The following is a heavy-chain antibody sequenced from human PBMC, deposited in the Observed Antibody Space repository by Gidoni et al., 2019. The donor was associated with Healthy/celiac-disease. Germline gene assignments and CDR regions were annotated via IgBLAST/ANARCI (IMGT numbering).Heavy chain of an antibody. J-gene: IGHJ4*02. D-gene: IGHD3-16*01. CDR2: ISYDGSNK. CDR3: AKDLGWGRFDY. V-gene: IGHV3-30*18. CDR1: GFTFSSDG. Sequence: QVQLVESGGGVVQPGRSLRLSCAASGFTFSSDGMPWVRQAPGKGLEGGAVISYDGSNKYYAESVKGRFTISRDKSKNTLYLQMSSLRAEDTAVYYCAKDLGWGRFDYWGQGTLGTVSS.